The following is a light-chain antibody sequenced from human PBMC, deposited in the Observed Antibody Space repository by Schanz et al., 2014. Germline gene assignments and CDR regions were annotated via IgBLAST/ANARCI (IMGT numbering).Light chain of an antibody. CDR3: QSYDSSLSGWV. V-gene: IGLV2-14*02. CDR2: EGS. Sequence: QSVLTQPASVSGSPGQSITISCTGTSSDVGSYKLVSWYQQHPGKAPKLMIYEGSKRPSGVSNRFSGSKSGNTASLTVSGLQAEDEADYYCQSYDSSLSGWVFGGGTKLTVL. CDR1: SSDVGSYKL. J-gene: IGLJ3*02.